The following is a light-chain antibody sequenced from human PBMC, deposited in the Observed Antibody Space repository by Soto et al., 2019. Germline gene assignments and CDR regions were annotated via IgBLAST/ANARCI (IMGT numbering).Light chain of an antibody. CDR1: SSNIGNSY. Sequence: QSVLTQPPSVSAAPGQKVTISCSGSSSNIGNSYVSWYQQLPGTAPKLLIYDNSGRPSGIPDRFSGSKSGTSATLGITGLQTGDEADYYCGTCDSSLSAVVFGGGTKLTVL. V-gene: IGLV1-51*01. CDR3: GTCDSSLSAVV. J-gene: IGLJ2*01. CDR2: DNS.